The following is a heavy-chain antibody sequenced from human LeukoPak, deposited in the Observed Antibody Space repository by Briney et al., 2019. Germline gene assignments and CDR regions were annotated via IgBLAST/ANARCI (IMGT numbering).Heavy chain of an antibody. CDR1: GFTFSSYS. V-gene: IGHV3-21*01. CDR2: ISSSSSYI. Sequence: GGSLRLSCAASGFTFSSYSMNWVRQAPGKGLEWVSSISSSSSYIYYADSVKGRFTISRDNAKNSLYLQMNSLRAEDTAVYYCARVGRFGDRAAFDIWGQGTMVTVSS. CDR3: ARVGRFGDRAAFDI. J-gene: IGHJ3*02. D-gene: IGHD3-10*01.